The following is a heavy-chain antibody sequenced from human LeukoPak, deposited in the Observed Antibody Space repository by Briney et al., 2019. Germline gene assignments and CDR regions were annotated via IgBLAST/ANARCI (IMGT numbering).Heavy chain of an antibody. CDR1: GGSISTSSYF. J-gene: IGHJ4*02. CDR3: ARHGGLKYGGYEKRFDY. CDR2: IYYSGRT. Sequence: SETLSLTCTVSGGSISTSSYFWGWIRQPPGKGLEWVGSIYYSGRTYYNPSLESRVTISVDTSKNQFSLKLNSVTAADTAVYYRARHGGLKYGGYEKRFDYWGQGTLVTVSS. D-gene: IGHD5-12*01. V-gene: IGHV4-39*01.